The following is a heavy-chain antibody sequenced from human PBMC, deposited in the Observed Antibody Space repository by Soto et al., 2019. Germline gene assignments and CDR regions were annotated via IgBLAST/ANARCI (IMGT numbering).Heavy chain of an antibody. J-gene: IGHJ6*02. CDR3: ASRIEYSSSSSRSNHPDHDYYYGMDV. Sequence: PSETLSLTCTVSGGSISSSSYYWGWIRQPPGKGLEWIGSIYYSGSTYYNPSLKSRVTISVDTSKNQFSLKLSSVTAADTAVYYRASRIEYSSSSSRSNHPDHDYYYGMDVWGQGTTVTVSS. CDR2: IYYSGST. CDR1: GGSISSSSYY. D-gene: IGHD6-6*01. V-gene: IGHV4-39*01.